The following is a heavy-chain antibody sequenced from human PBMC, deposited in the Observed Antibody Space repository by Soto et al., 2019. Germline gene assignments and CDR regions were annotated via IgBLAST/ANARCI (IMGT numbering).Heavy chain of an antibody. CDR3: AKDLGHYDFWSGYFWFDP. J-gene: IGHJ5*02. Sequence: PGGSLRLSCAASGFTFSSYGMHWVRQAPGKGLEWVAVISYDGSNKYYADSVKGRFTISRDNSKNTLYLQMNSLRAEDTAVYYCAKDLGHYDFWSGYFWFDPWGQGTLVTVSS. CDR1: GFTFSSYG. D-gene: IGHD3-3*01. V-gene: IGHV3-30*18. CDR2: ISYDGSNK.